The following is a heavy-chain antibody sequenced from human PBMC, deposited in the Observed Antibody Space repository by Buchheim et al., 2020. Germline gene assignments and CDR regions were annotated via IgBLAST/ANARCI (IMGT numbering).Heavy chain of an antibody. Sequence: QVQLVQSGAEVKKPGASVKVSCKASGYTFTSYDLNWVRQATGQGLEWMGWMNPNSGNTGYAQKFQGRVTMTRNTYISTAYMELSSLRSEDTAVYYCARGLKTYYYDSSGYSPLGYWGQGTL. CDR2: MNPNSGNT. CDR3: ARGLKTYYYDSSGYSPLGY. CDR1: GYTFTSYD. J-gene: IGHJ4*02. V-gene: IGHV1-8*01. D-gene: IGHD3-22*01.